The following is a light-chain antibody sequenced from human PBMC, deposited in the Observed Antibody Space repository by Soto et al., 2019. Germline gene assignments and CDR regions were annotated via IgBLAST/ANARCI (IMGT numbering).Light chain of an antibody. Sequence: QSVLTQPASVSGSPGQSITICCTGTSSDVGSYNLVSWYQQHPGKAPKLMIYEGSKRPSGVSNRFSGSKSGNTASLTISGLQAEDEADYYCCSYAGSVVFGVGTQLTVL. J-gene: IGLJ2*01. CDR3: CSYAGSVV. V-gene: IGLV2-23*01. CDR1: SSDVGSYNL. CDR2: EGS.